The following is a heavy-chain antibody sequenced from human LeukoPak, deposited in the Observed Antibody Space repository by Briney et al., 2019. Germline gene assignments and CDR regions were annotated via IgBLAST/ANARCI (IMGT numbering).Heavy chain of an antibody. J-gene: IGHJ4*02. Sequence: PSQTLSLTCAVYGGSISSGSYTWSWVRPPAGKGLECGMGIYTSGSTNYNPCPTSRVTTSLYTATNPCSLMLCSVTAADADVYYCASDGYYYDSSGYEHFDYWGQGTMATVSS. CDR1: GGSISSGSYT. V-gene: IGHV4-61*02. D-gene: IGHD3-22*01. CDR2: IYTSGST. CDR3: ASDGYYYDSSGYEHFDY.